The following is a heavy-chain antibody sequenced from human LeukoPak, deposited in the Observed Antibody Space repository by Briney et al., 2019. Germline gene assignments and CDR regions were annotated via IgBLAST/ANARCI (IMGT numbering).Heavy chain of an antibody. CDR2: IRYDGSNK. CDR3: AKGGELELLINSHFDY. Sequence: GGSLRLSCAASGFTFSSYGMHWVRQAPGKGLEWVAFIRYDGSNKYYAESVKGRFTISRDNSKSTLYLQMNSLRAEDTAVYYCAKGGELELLINSHFDYWGQGTLVTVSS. CDR1: GFTFSSYG. V-gene: IGHV3-30*02. J-gene: IGHJ4*02. D-gene: IGHD1-7*01.